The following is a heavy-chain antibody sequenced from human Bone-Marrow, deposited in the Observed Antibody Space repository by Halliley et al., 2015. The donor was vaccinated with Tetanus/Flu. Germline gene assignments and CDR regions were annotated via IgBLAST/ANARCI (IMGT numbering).Heavy chain of an antibody. CDR1: GGSFGDSGYY. V-gene: IGHV4-34*01. CDR2: IIPYGNI. J-gene: IGHJ6*02. Sequence: TLSLTCAVYGGSFGDSGYYWNWCRQPPGKGLEWIGEIIPYGNINYNQSLQSRVTISVDTSKNQFSLKLSSVSAADTAVYYCARGHRVSNGWGTYYNYEMDAWGQGAAVSVSS. D-gene: IGHD6-19*01. CDR3: ARGHRVSNGWGTYYNYEMDA.